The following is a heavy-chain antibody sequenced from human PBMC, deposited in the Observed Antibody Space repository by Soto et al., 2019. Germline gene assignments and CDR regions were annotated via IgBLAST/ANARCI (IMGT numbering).Heavy chain of an antibody. CDR1: LDYISNSY. Sequence: PWETLSLTRSVSLDYISNSYWTWIRQPAGKGLEWIGHIYSSGNANYNPSLKSRVTMSLDTSKNQFSLSLKSVTAADMAVYYCARANIVITRTIFGVVDRRAYYYGMDVWGQGTTVT. V-gene: IGHV4-4*07. D-gene: IGHD3-3*01. CDR2: IYSSGNA. J-gene: IGHJ6*02. CDR3: ARANIVITRTIFGVVDRRAYYYGMDV.